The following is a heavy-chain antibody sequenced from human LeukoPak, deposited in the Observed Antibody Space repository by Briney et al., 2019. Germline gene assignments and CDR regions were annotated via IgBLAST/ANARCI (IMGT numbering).Heavy chain of an antibody. CDR2: IKQDGSEK. CDR3: ARDHGDDYIWGSYRYTSSDY. Sequence: PGGSLRLSCVASGYTFSSHWMSWVRQASAKGLGWVANIKQDGSEKYYVDSVKGRFTISRDNAKNSLYLQMNSLRAEDTAVYYCARDHGDDYIWGSYRYTSSDYWGQGTLVTVSS. CDR1: GYTFSSHW. V-gene: IGHV3-7*01. D-gene: IGHD3-16*02. J-gene: IGHJ4*02.